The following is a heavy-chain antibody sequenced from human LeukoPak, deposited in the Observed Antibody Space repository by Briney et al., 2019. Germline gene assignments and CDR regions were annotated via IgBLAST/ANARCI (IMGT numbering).Heavy chain of an antibody. D-gene: IGHD3-16*01. J-gene: IGHJ2*01. Sequence: SVKVSCKASGGTFSSYAISWVRQAPGQGLEWMGGIIPIFGTANYAQKFQGRVTITADESTSTAYMELSSLRSEDTAVYYCARDRRAPYDYVWGSRNSGGHLGCFDLWGRGTLVTVSS. CDR2: IIPIFGTA. CDR1: GGTFSSYA. V-gene: IGHV1-69*01. CDR3: ARDRRAPYDYVWGSRNSGGHLGCFDL.